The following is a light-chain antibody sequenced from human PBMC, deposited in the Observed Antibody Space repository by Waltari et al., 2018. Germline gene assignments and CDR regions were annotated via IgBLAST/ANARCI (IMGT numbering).Light chain of an antibody. CDR1: SSDVGGYNY. CDR3: SSYTSSSTGV. Sequence: QSALPQPASVSGSPGQSITISCPGTSSDVGGYNYVSWYQQPPGKAPKLMIYDGSKRPSGVSNRFSGSNSGNTASLTISGLQAEDEADYYGSSYTSSSTGVFGGGTKLTVL. V-gene: IGLV2-14*01. J-gene: IGLJ3*02. CDR2: DGS.